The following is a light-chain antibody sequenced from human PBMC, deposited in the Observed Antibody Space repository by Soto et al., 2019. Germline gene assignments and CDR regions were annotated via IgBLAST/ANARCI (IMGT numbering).Light chain of an antibody. J-gene: IGLJ3*02. Sequence: QAVVTQEPSFSVSPGGTVTLTCGLSSGSVSTSYYPSWYQQTPGQAPRTLIYNTNIRSSGVPDRFSGSILGNKAALTITGAKADDESDYYCVLYMGSGIWVFGGGTQLTVL. V-gene: IGLV8-61*01. CDR2: NTN. CDR1: SGSVSTSYY. CDR3: VLYMGSGIWV.